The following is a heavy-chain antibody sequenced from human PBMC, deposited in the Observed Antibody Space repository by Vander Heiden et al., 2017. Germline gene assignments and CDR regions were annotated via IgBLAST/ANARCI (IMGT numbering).Heavy chain of an antibody. Sequence: QGQVVQSVAEVKKPAASVRVSCKASGYTFTTYAIKWVRQASGQGLEWMGWMDPKTGETGYAQRFQGRVTMTRNISRSTAYMELSGLRSEDTAVYFCARVARFAGSYYNYFDTWGQGSLVTVSS. V-gene: IGHV1-8*01. CDR3: ARVARFAGSYYNYFDT. CDR2: MDPKTGET. J-gene: IGHJ4*02. CDR1: GYTFTTYA. D-gene: IGHD1-26*01.